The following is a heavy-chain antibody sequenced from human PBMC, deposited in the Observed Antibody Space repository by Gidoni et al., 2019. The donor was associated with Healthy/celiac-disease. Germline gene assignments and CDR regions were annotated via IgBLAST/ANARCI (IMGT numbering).Heavy chain of an antibody. CDR1: GYSFTSYW. Sequence: EVQLVQSGAEVKKPGASLRISCKGSGYSFTSYWISWVRQMPGKGLEWMGRIDPSDSYTNYIPSFQGHVTISADKSISTAYLQWSSLKASDTAMYYCAKLGCSGGSCYYNWFDPWGQGTLVTVSS. D-gene: IGHD2-15*01. CDR2: IDPSDSYT. J-gene: IGHJ5*02. V-gene: IGHV5-10-1*03. CDR3: AKLGCSGGSCYYNWFDP.